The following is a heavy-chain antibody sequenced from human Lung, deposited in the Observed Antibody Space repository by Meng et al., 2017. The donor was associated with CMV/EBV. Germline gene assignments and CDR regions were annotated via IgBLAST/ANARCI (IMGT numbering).Heavy chain of an antibody. CDR2: ISGSGGST. V-gene: IGHV3-23*01. CDR1: GFTFSSYA. CDR3: ARAPIPYYGMDV. J-gene: IGHJ6*02. Sequence: GGSLRLXCAASGFTFSSYAMSWVRQAPGKGLEWASAISGSGGSTYYADSVKGRFTISRDNSKNTLYLQMNSLRAEDTAVYYCARAPIPYYGMDVWGQGTTVTVSS.